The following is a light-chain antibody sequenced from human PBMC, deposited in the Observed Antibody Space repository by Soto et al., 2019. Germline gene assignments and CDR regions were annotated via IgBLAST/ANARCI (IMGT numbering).Light chain of an antibody. CDR2: GAS. CDR3: QQYGRSPPYT. J-gene: IGKJ2*01. V-gene: IGKV3-20*01. Sequence: EIVLTQSPGTLSLSPGERATLSCRASQSVSSSYLAWYQQKPGQAPRLLIYGASSRDTGIPDRFSGSGSGTDFTLTISGLEPEDFAVYYCQQYGRSPPYTFGQGTKLEIK. CDR1: QSVSSSY.